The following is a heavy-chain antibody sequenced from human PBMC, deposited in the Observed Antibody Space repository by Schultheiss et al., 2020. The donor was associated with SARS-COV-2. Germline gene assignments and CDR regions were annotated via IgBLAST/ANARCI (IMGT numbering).Heavy chain of an antibody. V-gene: IGHV4-4*09. J-gene: IGHJ5*02. CDR3: ARWWRVAATKFDP. CDR1: GGSINNYY. CDR2: IYHSGST. Sequence: SETLSLSCTVSGGSINNYYWSWIRQPPGKGLEWIGYIYHSGSTNYNPSLKSRVTISVDTSKNQFSLKLSSVTAADTAVYYCARWWRVAATKFDPWGQGTLVTVSS. D-gene: IGHD2-15*01.